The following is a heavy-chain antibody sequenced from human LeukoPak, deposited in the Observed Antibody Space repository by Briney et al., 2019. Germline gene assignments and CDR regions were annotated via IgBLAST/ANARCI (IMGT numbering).Heavy chain of an antibody. V-gene: IGHV1-2*02. CDR1: GYTFTGYY. D-gene: IGHD5-12*01. J-gene: IGHJ4*02. Sequence: ASVKVSCKASGYTFTGYYMHWVRQAPGQGLEWMGWINPNSGGTNYAQKFQGRVTMTRDTSISAAYMELSRLRSDDTAVYYCARGEYLYSGYGLDYWGQGTLVTVSS. CDR2: INPNSGGT. CDR3: ARGEYLYSGYGLDY.